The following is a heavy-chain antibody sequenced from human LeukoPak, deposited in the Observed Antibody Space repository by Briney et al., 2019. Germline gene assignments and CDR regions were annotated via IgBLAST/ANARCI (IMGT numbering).Heavy chain of an antibody. CDR2: ISSSGST. J-gene: IGHJ6*02. D-gene: IGHD2-2*01. CDR1: GGSISSSY. V-gene: IGHV4-59*01. Sequence: SETLSLTCTVSGGSISSSYWSWIRQPPGKGLEWMGYISSSGSTNYNPSLKSRVTISVDTSNNQFSLKLSSVTAADTAVYYCARDMLEYCSRTTCYFYGMDVWGQGTTVTVSS. CDR3: ARDMLEYCSRTTCYFYGMDV.